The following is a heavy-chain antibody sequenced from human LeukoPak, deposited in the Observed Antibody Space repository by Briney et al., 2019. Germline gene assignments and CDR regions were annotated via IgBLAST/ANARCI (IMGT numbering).Heavy chain of an antibody. CDR1: GFTFDDYA. D-gene: IGHD6-13*01. Sequence: PGGSLRLSCAASGFTFDDYAMHWVRQAPGKGLEWVSGISWNSGSIGYADSVKGRFTISRDNAKNSLYLRMNSLRAEDTALYYCAKDISGGSSWYSWTPGDWGQGTLVTVSS. J-gene: IGHJ4*02. CDR2: ISWNSGSI. V-gene: IGHV3-9*01. CDR3: AKDISGGSSWYSWTPGD.